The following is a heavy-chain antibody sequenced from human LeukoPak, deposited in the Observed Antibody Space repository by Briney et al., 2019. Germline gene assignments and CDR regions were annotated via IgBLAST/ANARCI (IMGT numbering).Heavy chain of an antibody. CDR2: INPNSGGT. J-gene: IGHJ4*02. CDR1: GYTFTGYY. D-gene: IGHD3-22*01. CDR3: ARDAYYDSSAIGY. V-gene: IGHV1-2*02. Sequence: ASVKVSCKASGYTFTGYYMHWVRQAPGQGLEWMGWINPNSGGTNYAQKFQGRVTMTRDTSISTAYMELSRLRSDDTAVYYCARDAYYDSSAIGYWGQGTLVTVSS.